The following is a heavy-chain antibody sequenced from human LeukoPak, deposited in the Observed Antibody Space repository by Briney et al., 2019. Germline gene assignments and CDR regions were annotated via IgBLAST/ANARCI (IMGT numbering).Heavy chain of an antibody. V-gene: IGHV4-34*01. CDR1: GGSFSGYY. CDR2: INHSGST. CDR3: ASPRGCSGGRCYYSQFDY. J-gene: IGHJ4*02. D-gene: IGHD2-15*01. Sequence: KPSETLSLTCAVYGGSFSGYYWSWIRQPPGKGLEWIGEINHSGSTNYNPSLKSRVTISVDTSKNHFSLKQSSVTAADTAVYYCASPRGCSGGRCYYSQFDYWGQGTLVTVSS.